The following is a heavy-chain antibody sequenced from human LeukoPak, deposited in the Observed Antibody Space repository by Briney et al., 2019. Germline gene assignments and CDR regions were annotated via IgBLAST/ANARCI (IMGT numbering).Heavy chain of an antibody. D-gene: IGHD6-19*01. CDR3: ARDEGTVAGRGFDP. J-gene: IGHJ5*02. V-gene: IGHV1-18*01. Sequence: ASVKVSCKASGYMFTSYGISWVRQAPGQGLEWMGWISAYNGNTNYAQKLQGRVTMTTDTSTTTAYMELRSLRSDDTAVYYCARDEGTVAGRGFDPWGQGTLVTVSS. CDR1: GYMFTSYG. CDR2: ISAYNGNT.